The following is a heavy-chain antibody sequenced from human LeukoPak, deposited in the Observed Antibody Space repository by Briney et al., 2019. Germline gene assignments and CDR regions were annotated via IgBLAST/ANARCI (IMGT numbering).Heavy chain of an antibody. CDR3: AKSHTATSWRYYFDY. Sequence: GESLRLSCAASGFTFSPYGMNWVRQAPGKGLEWISYISRSATIIHYADSVKGRFTISRDDAKNSLYLQMNSLRAEDTAVYYCAKSHTATSWRYYFDYWGQGTLVTVSS. J-gene: IGHJ4*02. CDR1: GFTFSPYG. D-gene: IGHD4-17*01. V-gene: IGHV3-48*01. CDR2: ISRSATII.